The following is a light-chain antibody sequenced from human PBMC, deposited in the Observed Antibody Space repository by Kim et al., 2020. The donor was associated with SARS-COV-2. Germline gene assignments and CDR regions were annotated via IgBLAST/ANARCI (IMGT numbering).Light chain of an antibody. CDR3: QQYGNSWT. J-gene: IGKJ1*01. V-gene: IGKV3-20*01. CDR2: GVS. CDR1: QSVSSSY. Sequence: LSPGESATLSCRASQSVSSSYLAWYQQKPGQAPRLLIYGVSSRATGIPDRFSGSGSGTDFTLTISRLEPEDFAVYYCQQYGNSWTFGQGTKVDIK.